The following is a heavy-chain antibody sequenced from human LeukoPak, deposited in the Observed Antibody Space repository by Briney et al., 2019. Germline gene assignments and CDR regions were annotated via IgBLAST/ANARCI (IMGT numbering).Heavy chain of an antibody. D-gene: IGHD4-17*01. Sequence: SQTLSLTCTVSGGSISSGDYYWSWIRQPPGKGLEWTGYIYYSGSTYYNPSLKSRVTISVDTSKNQFSLKLSSVTAADTAVYYCARGWDYGDFYDYWGQGTLVTVSS. CDR3: ARGWDYGDFYDY. J-gene: IGHJ4*02. CDR2: IYYSGST. CDR1: GGSISSGDYY. V-gene: IGHV4-30-4*01.